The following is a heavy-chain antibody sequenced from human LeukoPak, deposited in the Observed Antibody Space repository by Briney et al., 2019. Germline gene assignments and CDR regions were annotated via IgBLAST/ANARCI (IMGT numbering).Heavy chain of an antibody. V-gene: IGHV4-39*01. CDR1: GGSISSSSYY. J-gene: IGHJ4*02. CDR2: IYYSGRT. Sequence: SETLSLTCTVSGGSISSSSYYWGWIRQPPGKGLEWIGSIYYSGRTYYNPSLKSRVTISVDTSKNQFSLKLSSVTAADTAVYYCARHNYGSGSAFDYWGQGTLVTVSS. CDR3: ARHNYGSGSAFDY. D-gene: IGHD3-10*01.